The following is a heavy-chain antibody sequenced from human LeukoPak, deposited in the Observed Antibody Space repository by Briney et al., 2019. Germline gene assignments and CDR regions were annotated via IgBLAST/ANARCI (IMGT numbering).Heavy chain of an antibody. J-gene: IGHJ4*02. CDR3: ARAEEWLPDFDY. Sequence: SETLSLTCTVSGGSISSYYWSWIRQPPGKGLEWIGYIYYSGSTNYNPSLKSRATISVDTSKNQFSLKLSSVTAADTAVYYCARAEEWLPDFDYWGQGTLVTVSS. V-gene: IGHV4-59*01. CDR1: GGSISSYY. D-gene: IGHD5-18*01. CDR2: IYYSGST.